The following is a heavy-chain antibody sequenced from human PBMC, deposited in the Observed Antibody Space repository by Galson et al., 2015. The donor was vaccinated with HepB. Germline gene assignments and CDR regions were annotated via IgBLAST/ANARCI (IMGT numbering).Heavy chain of an antibody. CDR3: ARVTDSYFDY. D-gene: IGHD1-14*01. J-gene: IGHJ4*02. CDR2: IHSDGSDGSST. CDR1: GFTFSSYW. Sequence: SLRLSCAVSGFTFSSYWMYWVRQAPGKGLVWASRIHSDGSDGSSTSYADSVKGRFTISRDNAKNTLYLQMNSLRAEDTAMYYCARVTDSYFDYWGQGTLVTVSS. V-gene: IGHV3-74*01.